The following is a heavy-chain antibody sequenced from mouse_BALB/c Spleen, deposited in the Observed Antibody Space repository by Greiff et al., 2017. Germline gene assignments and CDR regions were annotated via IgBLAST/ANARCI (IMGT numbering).Heavy chain of an antibody. Sequence: QVQLQQPGAELVKPGASVKLSCKASGYTFTSYWMHWVKQRPGQGREWIGEINPSNGRTNYNEKFKSKATLTVDKSSSTAYMQLSSLTSEDSAVYYCARMITFAYWGQGTLVTVSA. CDR2: INPSNGRT. V-gene: IGHV1S81*02. CDR3: ARMITFAY. CDR1: GYTFTSYW. J-gene: IGHJ3*01. D-gene: IGHD2-4*01.